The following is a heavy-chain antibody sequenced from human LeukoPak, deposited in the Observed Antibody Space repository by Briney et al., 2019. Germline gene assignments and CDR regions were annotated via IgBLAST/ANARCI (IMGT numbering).Heavy chain of an antibody. J-gene: IGHJ5*02. CDR3: ARGTEKIIAVAGT. D-gene: IGHD6-19*01. V-gene: IGHV4-39*07. Sequence: SETLSLTSTVSGGSISSTTSYWGWTRQPPGEGLGWIGCFYYRGSTYYNPSLKSRVTISVDTSKNQFFLKLSSVTAADTAVYYCARGTEKIIAVAGTWGQGTLVTVSS. CDR1: GGSISSTTSY. CDR2: FYYRGST.